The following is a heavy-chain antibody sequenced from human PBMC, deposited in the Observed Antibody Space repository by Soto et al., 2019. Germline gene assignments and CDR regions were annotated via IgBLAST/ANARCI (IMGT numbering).Heavy chain of an antibody. J-gene: IGHJ4*02. CDR1: VFPFSGYA. Sequence: PGGSLRLSCAASVFPFSGYAMHWVRQAPGKGLEWVAVISYDGSNKYYADSVKGRFTISRDNSKNTLYLQMNSLRAEDTAVYYCARESKVPGNWGQGTLVTVSS. V-gene: IGHV3-30-3*01. CDR2: ISYDGSNK. D-gene: IGHD3-10*01. CDR3: ARESKVPGN.